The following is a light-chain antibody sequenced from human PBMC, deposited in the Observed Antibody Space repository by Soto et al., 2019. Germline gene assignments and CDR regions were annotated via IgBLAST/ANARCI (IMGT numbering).Light chain of an antibody. V-gene: IGLV1-51*01. CDR2: DSD. CDR3: GAWYDSLNTVL. CDR1: SSNIENNY. Sequence: QSVLTQPPSVSAAPGQKVTISCSGSSSNIENNYVSWYQQVPGTAPRLLIYDSDRRQSGIPDRFSASKSGTSATLAITGLQSGDEAEYYCGAWYDSLNTVLFGGGTKLTVL. J-gene: IGLJ3*02.